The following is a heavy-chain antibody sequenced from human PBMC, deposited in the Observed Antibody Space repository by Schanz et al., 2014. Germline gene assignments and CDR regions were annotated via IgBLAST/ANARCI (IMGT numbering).Heavy chain of an antibody. CDR2: ISSSSIYT. Sequence: HVQLVESGGTLVKPGGSLRLSCVVSGFTFSDYYMSWIRQAPGKGLEWVSYISSSSIYTNYADSVKGRFTISRDNAKNSLYLQMNSLRAEDTAVYYCARVPRRVTTRGGGSRYYFDYWGQGTLVTVSS. CDR3: ARVPRRVTTRGGGSRYYFDY. D-gene: IGHD4-17*01. V-gene: IGHV3-11*06. J-gene: IGHJ4*02. CDR1: GFTFSDYY.